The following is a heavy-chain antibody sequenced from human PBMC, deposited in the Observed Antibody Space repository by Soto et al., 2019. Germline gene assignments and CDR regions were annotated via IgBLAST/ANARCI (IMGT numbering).Heavy chain of an antibody. CDR2: INPNSGGT. D-gene: IGHD2-2*01. Sequence: GASVPVSFQASGYTYTGLYMHWLRQTPGQGLEWMGWINPNSGGTNDAQKFQGRVTMTRHTSISTAYMELSRLRSDDTAVYYCAIIPPGVPAANDDYWGQGTLVTVSS. CDR1: GYTYTGLY. CDR3: AIIPPGVPAANDDY. J-gene: IGHJ4*02. V-gene: IGHV1-2*02.